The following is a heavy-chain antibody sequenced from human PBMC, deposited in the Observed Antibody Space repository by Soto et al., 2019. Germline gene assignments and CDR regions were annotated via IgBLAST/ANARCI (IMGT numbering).Heavy chain of an antibody. CDR3: ARGNKGPVKIGSSIAAAGSDY. CDR1: GYTFTSYD. CDR2: MNPNSGNT. D-gene: IGHD6-13*01. J-gene: IGHJ4*02. Sequence: ASVKVSCKASGYTFTSYDINWVRQATGQGLEWMGWMNPNSGNTGYAQKFQGRVTMTRNTSISTAYMELSSLRSEDTAVYYCARGNKGPVKIGSSIAAAGSDYWGQGTLVTVSS. V-gene: IGHV1-8*01.